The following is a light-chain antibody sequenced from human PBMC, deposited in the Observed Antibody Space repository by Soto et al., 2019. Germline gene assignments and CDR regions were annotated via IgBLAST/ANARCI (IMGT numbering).Light chain of an antibody. CDR1: QSFSNN. V-gene: IGKV3-15*01. CDR3: QQYNNWPGT. J-gene: IGKJ1*01. Sequence: EIVVTQSPATLSVSPGERATLSCRASQSFSNNLAWYQQKPGQAPRLLIYGASTRATGIPARFSGSGPGTEFTLTINSLQSEDLAVYYCQQYNNWPGTFGQGTKV. CDR2: GAS.